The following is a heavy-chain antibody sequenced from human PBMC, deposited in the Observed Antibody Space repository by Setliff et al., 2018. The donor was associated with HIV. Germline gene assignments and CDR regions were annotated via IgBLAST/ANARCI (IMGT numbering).Heavy chain of an antibody. D-gene: IGHD5-18*01. V-gene: IGHV3-48*01. CDR1: GITFSPHT. CDR3: AKDAGSYSYVHEYFQH. CDR2: ISGTSGTM. J-gene: IGHJ1*01. Sequence: HPGGSLRLSCVVSGITFSPHTMTWVRQAPGKGLEWVSYISGTSGTMYYADSVKGRFTISRDNAKNSLFLQMNSLRAEDTAVYYCAKDAGSYSYVHEYFQHWGQGTLVTVSS.